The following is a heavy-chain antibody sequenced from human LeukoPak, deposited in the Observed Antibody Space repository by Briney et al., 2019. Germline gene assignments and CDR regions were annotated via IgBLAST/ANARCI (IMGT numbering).Heavy chain of an antibody. V-gene: IGHV4-34*01. J-gene: IGHJ4*02. CDR3: ARDVAGNTFDY. CDR2: INHSGST. CDR1: GGSFSGYY. D-gene: IGHD5-12*01. Sequence: WETLSLTCAVYGGSFSGYYWNWIRQPPGKGLEWIGEINHSGSTNYNPPLKSRVTISVDTAKSQFSLRLTSMTAADTAVYYCARDVAGNTFDYWGQGTLVTVSS.